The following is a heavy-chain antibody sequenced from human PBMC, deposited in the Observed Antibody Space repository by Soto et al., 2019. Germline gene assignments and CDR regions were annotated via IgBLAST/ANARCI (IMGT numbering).Heavy chain of an antibody. Sequence: QITLKESGPPLVKPTQTLTLTCTFSGFSLSTSGVGVGWIRQPPGKALEWLALIYWDDDKRYSPSLKSRLTITKDTSKDQVVLTMINMDPVDTATYYCGHIQTTVSWCTFDYWGQATLATVSS. J-gene: IGHJ4*02. CDR2: IYWDDDK. D-gene: IGHD4-4*01. CDR1: GFSLSTSGVG. CDR3: GHIQTTVSWCTFDY. V-gene: IGHV2-5*02.